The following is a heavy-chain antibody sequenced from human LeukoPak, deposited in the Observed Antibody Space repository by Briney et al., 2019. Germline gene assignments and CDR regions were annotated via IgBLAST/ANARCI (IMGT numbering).Heavy chain of an antibody. V-gene: IGHV3-64*01. CDR3: ARGYAFWSGYCSHSDY. J-gene: IGHJ4*02. Sequence: GGSLRLSCAASGFTFSSYAMHWVRQAPGKGLEYVSAISSNGGSTYYANSVKGRFTISRDNSKNTLYLQMGSLRAEDMAVYYCARGYAFWSGYCSHSDYWGQGTLVTVSS. CDR2: ISSNGGST. CDR1: GFTFSSYA. D-gene: IGHD3-3*01.